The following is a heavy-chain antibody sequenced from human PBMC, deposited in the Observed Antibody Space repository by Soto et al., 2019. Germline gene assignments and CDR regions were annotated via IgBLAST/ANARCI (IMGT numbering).Heavy chain of an antibody. D-gene: IGHD3-22*01. CDR3: ARVGLYYDSSGYYL. CDR2: ISAYNGNT. Sequence: ASVKVSCKASGYTFTSYGISWVRQAPGQGLEWMGWISAYNGNTNYAQKLQGRVTMTTDTSTSTAYMELRSLRYDDTAVYYCARVGLYYDSSGYYLWGHGTLVTVAS. V-gene: IGHV1-18*04. J-gene: IGHJ5*02. CDR1: GYTFTSYG.